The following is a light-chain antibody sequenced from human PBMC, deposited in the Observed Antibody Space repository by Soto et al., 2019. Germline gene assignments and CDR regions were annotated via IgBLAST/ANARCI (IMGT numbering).Light chain of an antibody. V-gene: IGLV2-14*01. CDR2: EVS. J-gene: IGLJ2*01. Sequence: ALTXPASVSGSPGQSITISCTGTSSDVGGYNYVSWYQQHAGKAPQLLIYEVSKRPSGVSNRFSGSKSGNSASLTISGLQTDDEAEYYCASYTSSSTRVFGGGTKVTVL. CDR3: ASYTSSSTRV. CDR1: SSDVGGYNY.